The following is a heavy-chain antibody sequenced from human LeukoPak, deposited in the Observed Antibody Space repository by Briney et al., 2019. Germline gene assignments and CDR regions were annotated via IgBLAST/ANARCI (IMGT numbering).Heavy chain of an antibody. CDR1: GFTFSSFA. V-gene: IGHV3-23*01. CDR2: ISGSGGST. Sequence: QLGGSLRLSCAASGFTFSSFAMSWVRQAPGKGLEWVSAISGSGGSTYYADSVKGRFTISRDNSKNTLSLQMNSLRAEDTAIYYCANASNTWNYFDYWGQGTLVTVSS. D-gene: IGHD1-1*01. CDR3: ANASNTWNYFDY. J-gene: IGHJ4*02.